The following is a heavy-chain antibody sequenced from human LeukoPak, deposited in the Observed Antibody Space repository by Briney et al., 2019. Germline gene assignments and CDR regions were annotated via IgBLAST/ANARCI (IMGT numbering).Heavy chain of an antibody. Sequence: GGSLRLSCAASGFTFSSYGMHWVRQAPGKGLEWVAVIWYDGSNKYYADSVKGRFTISRDNSKNTLYLQMNSLRAEDTAVYYCAKGDGQYYYDSSGYYYWGQGTLVTVSS. CDR2: IWYDGSNK. CDR1: GFTFSSYG. J-gene: IGHJ4*02. D-gene: IGHD3-22*01. CDR3: AKGDGQYYYDSSGYYY. V-gene: IGHV3-33*06.